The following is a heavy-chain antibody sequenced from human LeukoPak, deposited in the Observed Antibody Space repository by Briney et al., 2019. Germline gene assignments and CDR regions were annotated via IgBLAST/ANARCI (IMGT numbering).Heavy chain of an antibody. V-gene: IGHV3-7*01. J-gene: IGHJ4*02. CDR2: IQQDGSEK. CDR1: GFTFSSYW. Sequence: GGSLRLSCAASGFTFSSYWMSWVRQAPGKGLEWVANIQQDGSEKYYVDSVKGRSTISRDNAKNSLYLQMNSLTAEDTAVYYCARGPLSLLIVPVARSHRGYWGQGTLVTVSS. CDR3: ARGPLSLLIVPVARSHRGY. D-gene: IGHD2-2*01.